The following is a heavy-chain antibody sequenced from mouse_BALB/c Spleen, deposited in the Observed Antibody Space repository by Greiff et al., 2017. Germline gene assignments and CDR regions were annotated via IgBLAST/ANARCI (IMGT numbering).Heavy chain of an antibody. Sequence: QVQLKQSGAELAKPGASVKMSCKASGYTFTSYWMHWVNQRPGQGLEWIGYINPSTGYTEYNQKFKDKATLTADKSASTAYMQLSSLTSEDSAVYYCARGHYGSSSDYWGQGTTLTVSS. CDR2: INPSTGYT. CDR1: GYTFTSYW. J-gene: IGHJ2*01. V-gene: IGHV1-7*01. D-gene: IGHD1-1*01. CDR3: ARGHYGSSSDY.